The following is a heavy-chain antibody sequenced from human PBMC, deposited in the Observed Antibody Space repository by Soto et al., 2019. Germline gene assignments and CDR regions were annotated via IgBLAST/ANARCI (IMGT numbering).Heavy chain of an antibody. CDR2: IIPIFGTA. D-gene: IGHD6-6*01. Sequence: QVQLVQSGAEVKKPGASVKVSCKASGGTFSSYALRWVRQAPGPGLDCMGGIIPIFGTANYAQKFQGRVTITADESTSTAYMELSRLRSEDTAVYYCGHGDLAAQEQYGMDVWGQGTTVTVSS. V-gene: IGHV1-69*01. CDR1: GGTFSSYA. J-gene: IGHJ6*02. CDR3: GHGDLAAQEQYGMDV.